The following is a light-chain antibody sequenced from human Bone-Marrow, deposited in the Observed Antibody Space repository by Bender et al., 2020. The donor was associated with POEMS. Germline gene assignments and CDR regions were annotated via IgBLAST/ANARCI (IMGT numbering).Light chain of an antibody. Sequence: QSALTQPPSASGSPGQSVTISCTGTSSDGDGYNYVSWYQQYPGKAPKLMIYDVSQPPSGVPDRFSGSKSGNTASLTISGLQTEDEADYYCNSYTNDRVLFGGGTKLTVL. CDR1: SSDGDGYNY. CDR2: DVS. V-gene: IGLV2-8*01. CDR3: NSYTNDRVL. J-gene: IGLJ2*01.